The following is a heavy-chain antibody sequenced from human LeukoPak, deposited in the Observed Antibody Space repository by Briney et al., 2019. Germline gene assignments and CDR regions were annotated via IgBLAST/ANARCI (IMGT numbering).Heavy chain of an antibody. J-gene: IGHJ6*02. CDR1: GGSFGGYY. Sequence: PSETLSLTCAVYGGSFGGYYWSWIRQPPGKGLEWIGYIYYSGSTNYNPSLKSRVTISVDTSKNQFSLKLSSVTAADTAVYYCARDTAARPDGYYYYGMDVWGQGTTVTVSS. CDR2: IYYSGST. D-gene: IGHD6-6*01. V-gene: IGHV4-59*01. CDR3: ARDTAARPDGYYYYGMDV.